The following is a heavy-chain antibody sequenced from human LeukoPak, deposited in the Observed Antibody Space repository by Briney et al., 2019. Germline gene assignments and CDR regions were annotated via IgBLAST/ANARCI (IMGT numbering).Heavy chain of an antibody. Sequence: GGSLRLSCAASGFSFSSYAMSWVRQAPGKGLEWVSGLSGSGGSTYYADIVKGRFTISRDNSKSTLYLQMNSLRAEDTAVYYCAKGDDILTGYTVDYWGQGTLVTVSS. CDR1: GFSFSSYA. V-gene: IGHV3-23*01. J-gene: IGHJ4*02. CDR2: LSGSGGST. CDR3: AKGDDILTGYTVDY. D-gene: IGHD3-9*01.